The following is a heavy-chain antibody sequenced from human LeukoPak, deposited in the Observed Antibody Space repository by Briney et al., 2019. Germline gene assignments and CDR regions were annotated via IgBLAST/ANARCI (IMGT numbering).Heavy chain of an antibody. CDR2: IYYSGST. Sequence: SETLSLTCTVSGGSMRSYYWSWIRQPPGKGLEWIGYIYYSGSTNYNPSLKSRVTISVDTSKNQFSLKLSSVTAADTAVYYCARMGNPATVTTDYWGQGTLVTVSS. CDR3: ARMGNPATVTTDY. D-gene: IGHD4-17*01. CDR1: GGSMRSYY. V-gene: IGHV4-59*08. J-gene: IGHJ4*02.